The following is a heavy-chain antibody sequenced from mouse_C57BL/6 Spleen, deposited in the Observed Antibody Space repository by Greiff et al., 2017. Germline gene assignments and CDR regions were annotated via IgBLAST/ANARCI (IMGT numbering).Heavy chain of an antibody. V-gene: IGHV4-1*01. CDR2: INPDSSTI. J-gene: IGHJ4*01. CDR1: GVDFSRYW. CDR3: ARHYGNYEDAMDY. Sequence: EASGVDFSRYWMSWVRRAPGKGLEWIGEINPDSSTINYAPSLKDKFIISRDNAKNTLYLQMSKVRSEDTALYYCARHYGNYEDAMDYWGQGTSVTVSS. D-gene: IGHD2-1*01.